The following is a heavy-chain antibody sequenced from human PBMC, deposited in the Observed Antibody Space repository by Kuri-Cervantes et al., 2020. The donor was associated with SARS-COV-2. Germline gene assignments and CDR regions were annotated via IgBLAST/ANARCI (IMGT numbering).Heavy chain of an antibody. CDR1: GFTFSNHG. Sequence: GGSLRLSCVGSGFTFSNHGMSWVRQAPGKGLEWVSGISGSGGNNGRTYYADSVKGRFTMSRDDPMNTLYLQMNRLRAEDTAVYYCARGSKVLRFLEWLTWGQGTLVTVSS. CDR2: ISGSGGNNGRT. J-gene: IGHJ4*02. CDR3: ARGSKVLRFLEWLT. V-gene: IGHV3-23*01. D-gene: IGHD3-3*01.